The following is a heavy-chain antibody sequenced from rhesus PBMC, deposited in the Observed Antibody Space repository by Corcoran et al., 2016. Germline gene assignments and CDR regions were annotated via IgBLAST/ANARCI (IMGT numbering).Heavy chain of an antibody. J-gene: IGHJ3*01. Sequence: QVQLQESGPGLVKPSETLSLTCAVSGGSISGYYYWSWIRQPPGKGLEWIGGIYGSGGSNYLNPSLNSRVTLSVETSKNQFSLKLSSVTAADTAVYYCASADRYYEEDYGYYYPVGAFEFWGQGLRVTVSS. V-gene: IGHV4S14*01. CDR1: GGSISGYYY. CDR3: ASADRYYEEDYGYYYPVGAFEF. CDR2: IYGSGGSN. D-gene: IGHD3-9*01.